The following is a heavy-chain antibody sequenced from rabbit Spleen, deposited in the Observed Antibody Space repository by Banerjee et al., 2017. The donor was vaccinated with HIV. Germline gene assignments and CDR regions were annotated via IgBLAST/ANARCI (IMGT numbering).Heavy chain of an antibody. V-gene: IGHV1S40*01. CDR2: IYAGSSGNT. D-gene: IGHD8-1*01. J-gene: IGHJ3*01. CDR3: ARDSGSSFSSYGMDL. CDR1: GFSFSSGYD. Sequence: QSLEESGGGLVKPGASLTLTCKASGFSFSSGYDMGWVRQAPGKGLEWIACIYAGSSGNTYYARWAKGRFTISKTSSTVTLQMTSLTAADTATYFCARDSGSSFSSYGMDLWGQGTLVTVS.